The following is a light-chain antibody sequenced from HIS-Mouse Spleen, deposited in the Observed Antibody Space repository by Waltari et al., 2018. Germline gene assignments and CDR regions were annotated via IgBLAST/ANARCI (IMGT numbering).Light chain of an antibody. CDR2: DAS. J-gene: IGKJ3*01. V-gene: IGKV3-11*01. CDR1: QSVSSY. CDR3: QQRSNWPGIT. Sequence: EIVLTQSPATLSLSPGERATLSCRASQSVSSYLAWYQQKPGQAPRLLIYDASNRATGIPPRFSGSGSGTDFTLTISSLEPEDFAVYYCQQRSNWPGITFGPGTKVDIK.